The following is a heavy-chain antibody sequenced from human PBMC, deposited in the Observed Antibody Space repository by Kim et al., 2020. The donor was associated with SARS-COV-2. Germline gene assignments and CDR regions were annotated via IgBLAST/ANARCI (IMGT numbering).Heavy chain of an antibody. V-gene: IGHV3-30*18. CDR3: AKDTYYYGSGSYYYYYYGMDG. CDR1: GFTFSSYG. D-gene: IGHD3-10*01. Sequence: GGSLRLSCAASGFTFSSYGMHWVRQAPGKGLEWVAVISYDGSNKYYADSVKGRFTISRDNSKNTLYLQMNSLRAEDTAVYYCAKDTYYYGSGSYYYYYYGMDGLGQGATVTVSS. CDR2: ISYDGSNK. J-gene: IGHJ6*02.